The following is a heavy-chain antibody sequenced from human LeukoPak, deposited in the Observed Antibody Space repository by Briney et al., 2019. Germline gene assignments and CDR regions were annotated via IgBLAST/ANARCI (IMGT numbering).Heavy chain of an antibody. CDR3: ARDPYSSGWYKDAFDI. Sequence: GGSLRLSCTASGFTFGDYAMSWFRQAPGKGLEWVGFIRSNTYGGTAEYAASVKGRFAISRDDSKSIAYLQMNSLKTEDTAVYYCARDPYSSGWYKDAFDIWGQGTMVTVSS. V-gene: IGHV3-49*03. D-gene: IGHD6-19*01. CDR2: IRSNTYGGTA. CDR1: GFTFGDYA. J-gene: IGHJ3*02.